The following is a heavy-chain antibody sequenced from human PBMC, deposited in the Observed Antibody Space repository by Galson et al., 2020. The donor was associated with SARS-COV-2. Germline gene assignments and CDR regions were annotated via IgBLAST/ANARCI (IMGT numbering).Heavy chain of an antibody. CDR2: ICTSGTS. V-gene: IGHV4-61*02. Sequence: SETLSLTCTVSGASIGSGTDCWSWIRQSAGKGLEWIGRICTSGTSTYNAALKSRVTISVDPSKNGFSLKVRSVTVADTAVYYCARDEITAWQDAFDIWGPGTMVTVSS. CDR1: GASIGSGTDC. D-gene: IGHD3-10*01. CDR3: ARDEITAWQDAFDI. J-gene: IGHJ3*02.